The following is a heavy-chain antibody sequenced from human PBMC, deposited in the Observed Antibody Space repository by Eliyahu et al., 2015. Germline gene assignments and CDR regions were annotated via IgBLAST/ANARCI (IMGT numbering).Heavy chain of an antibody. V-gene: IGHV3-21*01. CDR1: GFTFSSYT. Sequence: EVQLVESGGGLVKPGGSLRLSCAAXGFTFSSYTINWVRQAPGKGLEWVSSISSSSSVIYYADSVKGRFTISRDNAKNSLYLQMNSLRGEDTAVYYCARDEGFMDYWGQGTLVTVSS. CDR2: ISSSSSVI. CDR3: ARDEGFMDY. D-gene: IGHD3-10*01. J-gene: IGHJ4*02.